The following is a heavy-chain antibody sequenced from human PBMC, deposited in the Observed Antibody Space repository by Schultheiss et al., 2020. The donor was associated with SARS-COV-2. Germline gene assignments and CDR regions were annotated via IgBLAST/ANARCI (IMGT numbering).Heavy chain of an antibody. CDR3: ARDQGHRFLVNWFDP. Sequence: ASVKVSCKASGYTFTGYYMHWVRQAPGQGLEWMGRINPNSGGTNYAQKLQGRVTMTRDTSTSTVYMELSSLRSEDTAVYYCARDQGHRFLVNWFDPWGQGTLVTVSS. CDR2: INPNSGGT. CDR1: GYTFTGYY. V-gene: IGHV1-2*06. J-gene: IGHJ5*02. D-gene: IGHD3-3*01.